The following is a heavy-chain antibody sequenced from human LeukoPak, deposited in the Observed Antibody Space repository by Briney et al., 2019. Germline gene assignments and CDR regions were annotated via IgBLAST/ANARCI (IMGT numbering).Heavy chain of an antibody. CDR2: IHPGDSDT. V-gene: IGHV5-51*01. CDR1: GYSFTSYW. Sequence: PGESLKISCKGSGYSFTSYWIGWVRQMPGKGLEWMGIIHPGDSDTRYSPSFQGQVTISADKSISTAYLQWSSLKASDTAMYYCARRSSPVELKYYYGMDVWGQGTTVTVSS. CDR3: ARRSSPVELKYYYGMDV. D-gene: IGHD2-2*01. J-gene: IGHJ6*02.